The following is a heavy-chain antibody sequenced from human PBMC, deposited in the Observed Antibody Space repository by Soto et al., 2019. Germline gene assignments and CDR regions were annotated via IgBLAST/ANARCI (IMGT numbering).Heavy chain of an antibody. V-gene: IGHV3-72*01. J-gene: IGHJ5*01. CDR1: GFSVSGWY. CDR2: LKDRSQNYAT. Sequence: EVQLVESGGDLVQPGGSARLSCAASGFSVSGWYMDWVRQAPGKGLEWVARLKDRSQNYATEYAASVKGRFTVSRHPSQNSIFLQMNSLKIEDTAVYYCAREGDARWLDSWGQGTLVTAS. D-gene: IGHD1-26*01. CDR3: AREGDARWLDS.